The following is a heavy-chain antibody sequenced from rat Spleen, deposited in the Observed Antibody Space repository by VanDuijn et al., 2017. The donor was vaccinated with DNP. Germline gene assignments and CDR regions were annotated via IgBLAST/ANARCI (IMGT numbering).Heavy chain of an antibody. CDR3: TTLITFMSG. V-gene: IGHV5-31*01. CDR2: ITSSGGST. D-gene: IGHD1-1*01. CDR1: GFTFNNYW. Sequence: EVKLVESGGGLVQPGRSLKLSCVTSGFTFNNYWMTWIRQVPGKGLEWVASITSSGGSTYYPDSVKGRFTISRDNAKNTLYLEMNSLRSEDTATYYCTTLITFMSGWSQGTSVTVSS. J-gene: IGHJ4*01.